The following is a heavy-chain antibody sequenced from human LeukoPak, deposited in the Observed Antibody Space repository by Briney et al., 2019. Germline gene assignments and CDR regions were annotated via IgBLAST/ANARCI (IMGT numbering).Heavy chain of an antibody. CDR3: AKDARRSGSGWSYFDY. Sequence: GGSLRLSCAASGFTFSSCGMSWVRQTPGKGLEWVSGISGSGGRTYQADSVKGRFTISRDNSKNTLYLQMSSLRAEDTAVYYCAKDARRSGSGWSYFDYWGQGTLVTVSS. CDR2: ISGSGGRT. D-gene: IGHD6-19*01. J-gene: IGHJ4*02. V-gene: IGHV3-23*01. CDR1: GFTFSSCG.